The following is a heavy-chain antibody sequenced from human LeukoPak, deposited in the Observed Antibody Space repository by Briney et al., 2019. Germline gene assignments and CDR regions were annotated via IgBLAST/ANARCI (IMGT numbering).Heavy chain of an antibody. CDR3: TRTLGVPSAFDP. V-gene: IGHV3-74*01. CDR2: INSDGTST. Sequence: GGSLRLSYAASGFTFRSFWMHWVRQTPGKGLLWVSRINSDGTSTTYADSVKGRFTISRDNAKNTVYLQMNRLRAEDTAVYYCTRTLGVPSAFDPWGQGTLVTVSP. J-gene: IGHJ5*02. CDR1: GFTFRSFW. D-gene: IGHD2-2*01.